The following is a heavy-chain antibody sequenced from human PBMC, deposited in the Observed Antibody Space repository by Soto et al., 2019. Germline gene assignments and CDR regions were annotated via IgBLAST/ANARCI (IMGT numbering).Heavy chain of an antibody. V-gene: IGHV1-46*01. CDR2: INPSGGST. Sequence: GASVKVSCKASGYTFASYYMHWVRQAPGQGLEWMGIINPSGGSTSYAQKFQGRVTMTRDTSTSTVYMELSSLRSEDTAVYYCARDHVPDYDSSGFDYWGQGTLVTVSS. D-gene: IGHD3-22*01. CDR1: GYTFASYY. CDR3: ARDHVPDYDSSGFDY. J-gene: IGHJ4*02.